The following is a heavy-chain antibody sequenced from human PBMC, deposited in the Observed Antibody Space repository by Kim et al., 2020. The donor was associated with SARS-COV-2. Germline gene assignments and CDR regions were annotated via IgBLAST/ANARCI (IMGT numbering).Heavy chain of an antibody. CDR3: AKDSLQGFDSGSSFIDS. J-gene: IGHJ4*02. CDR2: ISSSADLI. V-gene: IGHV3-23*01. Sequence: GGSLRLSCAASGFNFWNYAITWVRQAPGKGLEWVSTISSSADLIYYADSVRGRFTISRDNSKNTLYLQMDSLRAEDTAVYYCAKDSLQGFDSGSSFIDSWGQGTLVTVSS. D-gene: IGHD6-6*01. CDR1: GFNFWNYA.